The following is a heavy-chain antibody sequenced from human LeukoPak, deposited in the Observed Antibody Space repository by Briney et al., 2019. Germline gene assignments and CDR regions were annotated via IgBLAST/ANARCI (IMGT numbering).Heavy chain of an antibody. J-gene: IGHJ3*02. CDR3: ARGYYYDSSGRHDLVAFDI. V-gene: IGHV4-39*07. Sequence: PSETLSLTCTVSGGSISRSNYYWGWSRQPPGKGLEWIGSIFYTGSTYYNPSLKSPVTISVDTSKNQFSLKLSSVTAADTAVYYCARGYYYDSSGRHDLVAFDIWGQGTMVTVSS. D-gene: IGHD3-22*01. CDR1: GGSISRSNYY. CDR2: IFYTGST.